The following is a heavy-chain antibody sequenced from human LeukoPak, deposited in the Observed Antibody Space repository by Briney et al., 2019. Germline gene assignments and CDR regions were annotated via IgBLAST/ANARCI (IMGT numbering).Heavy chain of an antibody. CDR2: IYYSGST. D-gene: IGHD3-22*01. Sequence: SQTLSLTCTVSGGSTSSAVSCSSWIRQPPGKGLEWIGYIYYSGSTYYNPSLKSRVTISVDTSKNQFSLKLSSVTAADTAVYYCARDRFGSYYDSSRRMYFDYCGRRSLVTASS. V-gene: IGHV4-30-4*01. J-gene: IGHJ4*02. CDR3: ARDRFGSYYDSSRRMYFDY. CDR1: GGSTSSAVSC.